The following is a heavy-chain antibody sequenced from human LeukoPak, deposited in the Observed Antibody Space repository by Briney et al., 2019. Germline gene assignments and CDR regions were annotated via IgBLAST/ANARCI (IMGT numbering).Heavy chain of an antibody. Sequence: GGSLRLSCAASGFTFSSYGMHWVRQAPGKGRGWVSDISYDGSNKYYADSVKGRFTISRDNSKNTLYLQTDSLRAERTAVYYCAKHSQWLGHFDYGRQGTLDPVSS. V-gene: IGHV3-30*18. CDR3: AKHSQWLGHFDY. CDR2: ISYDGSNK. J-gene: IGHJ4*02. CDR1: GFTFSSYG. D-gene: IGHD6-19*01.